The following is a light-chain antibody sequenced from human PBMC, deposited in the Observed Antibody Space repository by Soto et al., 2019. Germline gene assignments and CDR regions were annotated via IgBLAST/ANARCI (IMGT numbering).Light chain of an antibody. CDR3: QQRSKWPPD. V-gene: IGKV3-11*01. CDR1: QSVNIY. Sequence: EIVLSQSPSTLSLSPGERATLSCRASQSVNIYLAWYQQKPGQAPRLLIYDASHRATGIPARFSGSGSGTDFTLTISSLEPEDFAVYYCQQRSKWPPDFGQGTRLEIK. CDR2: DAS. J-gene: IGKJ5*01.